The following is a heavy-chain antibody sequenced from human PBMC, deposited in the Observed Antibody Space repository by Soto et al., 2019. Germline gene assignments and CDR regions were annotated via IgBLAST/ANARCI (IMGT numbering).Heavy chain of an antibody. D-gene: IGHD3-10*01. J-gene: IGHJ5*02. CDR2: IYYSGST. Sequence: SETLSLTCTVSGGSVSSGSYYWSWIRQPPGKGLEWIGYIYYSGSTNYNPSLKSRVTISVDTSKNQFSLKLSSVTAADTAVYYCATDPGVTPGENWFDPWGQGTLVPXSS. CDR3: ATDPGVTPGENWFDP. V-gene: IGHV4-61*01. CDR1: GGSVSSGSYY.